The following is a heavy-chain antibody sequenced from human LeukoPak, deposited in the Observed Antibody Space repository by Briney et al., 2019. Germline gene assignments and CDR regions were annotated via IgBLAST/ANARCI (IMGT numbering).Heavy chain of an antibody. J-gene: IGHJ4*02. D-gene: IGHD5-24*01. CDR2: IYTSGST. V-gene: IGHV4-61*02. CDR1: GGSISSGSYY. Sequence: PSQTLSLTCTVSGGSISSGSYYWSWIRQPAGKGLEWIGRIYTSGSTNYNPSLKSRVTISVDTSKNQFSLKLSSVTAADTAVYYCAGGVRDGYNPRWGQGTPVTVSS. CDR3: AGGVRDGYNPR.